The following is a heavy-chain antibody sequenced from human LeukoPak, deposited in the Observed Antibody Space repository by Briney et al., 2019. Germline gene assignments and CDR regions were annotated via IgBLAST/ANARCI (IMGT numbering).Heavy chain of an antibody. V-gene: IGHV3-74*01. CDR1: GFTFSSYA. CDR2: INSDGSST. CDR3: ASGYRYFDY. Sequence: PGGSLRLSCAASGFTFSSYAMSWVRQAPGKGLVWVSRINSDGSSTSYADSVKGRFTISRDNAKNTLYLQMNSLRAEDTAVYYCASGYRYFDYWGQGTLVTVSS. J-gene: IGHJ4*02. D-gene: IGHD2-2*03.